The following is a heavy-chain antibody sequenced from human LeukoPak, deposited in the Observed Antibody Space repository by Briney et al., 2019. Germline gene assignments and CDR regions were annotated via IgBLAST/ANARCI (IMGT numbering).Heavy chain of an antibody. Sequence: PSETLSLTCTVSGGSISSYYWSWIRQPPGKGLEWIGSIYFSGSTNYNPSLKSRVTISVDTSKKQFSLKLISLTAADTAKDYCARDYCSSTSCHAAKNWFDRWGQGTLVTVSS. J-gene: IGHJ5*02. CDR1: GGSISSYY. CDR2: IYFSGST. V-gene: IGHV4-59*01. CDR3: ARDYCSSTSCHAAKNWFDR. D-gene: IGHD2-2*01.